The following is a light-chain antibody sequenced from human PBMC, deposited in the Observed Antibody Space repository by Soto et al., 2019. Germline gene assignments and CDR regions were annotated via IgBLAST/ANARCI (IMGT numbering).Light chain of an antibody. CDR3: AVWDDSLNGVV. CDR1: SSNIGAGYD. CDR2: GNI. V-gene: IGLV1-40*01. Sequence: QSVLTQPPSVSGAPGQRVTISCTGSSSNIGAGYDVHWYQQRPGTAPKLLIFGNINRPSGVPDRFSGSKSGTSASLAISGLQSEDEADYYCAVWDDSLNGVVFGGGTKLTVL. J-gene: IGLJ2*01.